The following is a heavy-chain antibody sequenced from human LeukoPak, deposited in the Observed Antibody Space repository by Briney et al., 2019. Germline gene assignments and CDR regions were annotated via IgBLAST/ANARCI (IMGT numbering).Heavy chain of an antibody. D-gene: IGHD3-10*01. Sequence: SETLSLTCTVSGGSIRSSSYYWGWIRQPPGKGLEWIGSIYYSGSTYYNPSLKSRVTISVDTSKNQFSLKLSSVTAADTAVYYCARPIYGSGSDFDAFDIWGQGTMVTVSS. V-gene: IGHV4-39*01. CDR2: IYYSGST. J-gene: IGHJ3*02. CDR3: ARPIYGSGSDFDAFDI. CDR1: GGSIRSSSYY.